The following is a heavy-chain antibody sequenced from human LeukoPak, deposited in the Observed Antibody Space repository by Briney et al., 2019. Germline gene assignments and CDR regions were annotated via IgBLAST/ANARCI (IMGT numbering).Heavy chain of an antibody. CDR3: AGHVTPPYTNYGAY. D-gene: IGHD4-17*01. CDR1: DSSITSTYY. CDR2: VFRLQTVRT. Sequence: SETLSLTCTVSDSSITSTYYWAWFRQPPGKGLEWIATVFRLQTVRTFNNPSLESRVTLSVDTSKNQFSLKLSSVTAADTAVYYCAGHVTPPYTNYGAYWGRGTLVTVSS. V-gene: IGHV4-38-2*02. J-gene: IGHJ4*02.